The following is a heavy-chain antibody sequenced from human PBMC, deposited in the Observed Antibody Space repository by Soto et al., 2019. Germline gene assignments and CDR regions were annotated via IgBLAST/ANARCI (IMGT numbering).Heavy chain of an antibody. J-gene: IGHJ4*02. Sequence: QVQLVQSGAEVKKPGSSVKVSCKASGGTFSSYAISWVRQAPGQGLEWMGGIIPIFGTANYAQKFQGRVTITXAEYTXXAYMELSSLRSEDTAVYYCATSTYYYDSSGYAFDYWGQGTLVTVSS. CDR1: GGTFSSYA. V-gene: IGHV1-69*05. CDR3: ATSTYYYDSSGYAFDY. CDR2: IIPIFGTA. D-gene: IGHD3-22*01.